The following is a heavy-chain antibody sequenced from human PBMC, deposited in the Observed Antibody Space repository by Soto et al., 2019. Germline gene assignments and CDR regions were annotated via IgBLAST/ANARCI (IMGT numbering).Heavy chain of an antibody. CDR1: GGSISSYY. CDR2: IYYSGST. J-gene: IGHJ6*03. V-gene: IGHV4-59*01. D-gene: IGHD2-2*01. Sequence: PSETLSLTCTVSGGSISSYYWSWIRQPPGRGLEWIGYIYYSGSTNYNPSLKSRVIISLDTSTNQFLLKLSSVTAADTAVYYCARAPGYYYMDVWGHGTTVTVSS. CDR3: ARAPGYYYMDV.